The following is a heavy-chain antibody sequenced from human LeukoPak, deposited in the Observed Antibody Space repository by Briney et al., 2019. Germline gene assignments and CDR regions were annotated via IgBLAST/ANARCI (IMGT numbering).Heavy chain of an antibody. CDR3: AGKAAAYYFVY. D-gene: IGHD2-2*01. CDR2: MQYDGSEE. J-gene: IGHJ4*02. CDR1: GFSFTTYG. Sequence: QPGGSLRLSCAAPGFSFTTYGMHSVRQAPGKGLEWVTFMQYDGSEEYYADSVKGRFTISRDNSKNTLYLQMDSLRGEDTAVYYCAGKAAAYYFVYWGQGTLVTVSS. V-gene: IGHV3-30*02.